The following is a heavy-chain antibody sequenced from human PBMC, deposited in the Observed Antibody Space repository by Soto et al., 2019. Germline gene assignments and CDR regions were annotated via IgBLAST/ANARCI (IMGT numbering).Heavy chain of an antibody. Sequence: QVQLQESGPGLVKPSGTLSLTCAVSGGSISSSNWWSWVRQPPGKGLEWIGEIYHSGSTNYNPSRKSRVTISVDKSKNQFSLKLRSVTAADTAVYYCARDSNGDYGVNGMDVWGQGTTVTVSS. D-gene: IGHD4-17*01. V-gene: IGHV4-4*02. CDR1: GGSISSSNW. CDR2: IYHSGST. J-gene: IGHJ6*02. CDR3: ARDSNGDYGVNGMDV.